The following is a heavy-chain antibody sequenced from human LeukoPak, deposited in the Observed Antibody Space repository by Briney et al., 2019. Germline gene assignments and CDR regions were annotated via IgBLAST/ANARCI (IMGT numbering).Heavy chain of an antibody. Sequence: ASVKVSCKASGYTFTSYYMHWVRQAPGQGLEWMGWINPNSGGTNYAQKFQGRVTMTRDTSISTAYMELSRLRSDDTAVYYCARGHIVVVPAADAFDIWGQGTMVTVSS. CDR1: GYTFTSYY. CDR3: ARGHIVVVPAADAFDI. V-gene: IGHV1-2*02. D-gene: IGHD2-2*01. CDR2: INPNSGGT. J-gene: IGHJ3*02.